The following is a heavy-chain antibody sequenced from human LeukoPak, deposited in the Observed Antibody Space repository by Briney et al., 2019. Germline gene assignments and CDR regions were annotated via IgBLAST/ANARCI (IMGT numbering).Heavy chain of an antibody. CDR2: IKAKAHGGTT. V-gene: IGHV3-15*01. D-gene: IGHD1-26*01. J-gene: IGHJ4*02. CDR1: GFTFINAW. CDR3: TTDGVGIEGATFDY. Sequence: GGSLRLSCAASGFTFINAWMAWVRQAPGKGLEWVGRIKAKAHGGTTDYAAPVKGRFTVSRDDSKNTLYLQMNSLKTEDTAVYYCTTDGVGIEGATFDYWGQGTLVTVSS.